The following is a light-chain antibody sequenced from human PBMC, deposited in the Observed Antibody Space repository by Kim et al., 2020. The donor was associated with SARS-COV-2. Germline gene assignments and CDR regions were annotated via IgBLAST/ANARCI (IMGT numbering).Light chain of an antibody. CDR1: QSITKF. V-gene: IGKV1-39*01. CDR3: QQSYSQRT. Sequence: SASVGDRITITCRASQSITKFLYWYQQKPGEAPKLLIYGASILQSGVPSRFSGSGSGTDFTLTISNLQPEDFATYYCQQSYSQRTFGQGTKVDIK. J-gene: IGKJ1*01. CDR2: GAS.